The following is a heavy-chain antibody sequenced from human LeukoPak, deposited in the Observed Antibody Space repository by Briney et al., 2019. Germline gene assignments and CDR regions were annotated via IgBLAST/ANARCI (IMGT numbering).Heavy chain of an antibody. Sequence: ASVKVSCTTSGYTFTDYYMHWVRQAPGQGLEWMGWINPNSGGTIYAQTFQGRVTMTRDTSISTASMELRRLRPDETAVYYCARDRYSGSYQPFDYWGQGTLVTLHS. CDR2: INPNSGGT. V-gene: IGHV1-2*02. J-gene: IGHJ4*02. CDR1: GYTFTDYY. CDR3: ARDRYSGSYQPFDY. D-gene: IGHD1-26*01.